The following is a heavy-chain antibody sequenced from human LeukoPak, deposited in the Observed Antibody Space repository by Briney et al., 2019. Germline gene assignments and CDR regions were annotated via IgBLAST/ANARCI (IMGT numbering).Heavy chain of an antibody. CDR2: ISGSGDNT. J-gene: IGHJ4*02. D-gene: IGHD6-19*01. V-gene: IGHV3-23*01. Sequence: GGSLRLSCAASGFTFSSYAMSWVRQAPGKGLEWVSGISGSGDNTYYADSVKGRFTISRDNSKNTVYVQMKNLRAEDTAVYYCAKYSWGAVAAPFDYWGQGALVTVSS. CDR1: GFTFSSYA. CDR3: AKYSWGAVAAPFDY.